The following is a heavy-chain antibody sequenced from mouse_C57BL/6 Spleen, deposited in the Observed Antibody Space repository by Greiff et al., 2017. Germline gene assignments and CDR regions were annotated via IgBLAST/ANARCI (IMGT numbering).Heavy chain of an antibody. CDR1: GYTFTSYW. D-gene: IGHD2-3*01. J-gene: IGHJ3*01. V-gene: IGHV1-69*01. CDR2: IDPSDSYT. CDR3: ARRGSWDGYSWFAY. Sequence: QVQLQQPGAELVMPGASVKLSCKASGYTFTSYWMHWVKQRPGQGLEWIGEIDPSDSYTNYNQKFKGKSTLTVDKSSSTAYMQLSSLTSEDSAVYYCARRGSWDGYSWFAYWGQGTLVTVSA.